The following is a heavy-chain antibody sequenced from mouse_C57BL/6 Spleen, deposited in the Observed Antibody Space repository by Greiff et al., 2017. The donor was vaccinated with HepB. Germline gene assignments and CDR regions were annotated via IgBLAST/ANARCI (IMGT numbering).Heavy chain of an antibody. Sequence: VQLQQSGPELVKPGASVKISCKASGYSFTDYNMNWVKQSNGKSLEWIGVINPNYGTTSYNQKFKGKATLTVDQSSSTAYMQLNSLTSEDSAVYDCARGSYYGDYDYAMDYWGQGTSVTVSS. V-gene: IGHV1-39*01. CDR1: GYSFTDYN. CDR2: INPNYGTT. CDR3: ARGSYYGDYDYAMDY. D-gene: IGHD2-13*01. J-gene: IGHJ4*01.